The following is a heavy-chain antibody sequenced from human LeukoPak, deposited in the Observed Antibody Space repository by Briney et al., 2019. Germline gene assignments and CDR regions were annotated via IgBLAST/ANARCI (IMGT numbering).Heavy chain of an antibody. CDR3: ATAWGGSYCSGGSCYWY. CDR1: GFTFSSYG. CDR2: FDPEDGET. J-gene: IGHJ4*02. D-gene: IGHD2-15*01. Sequence: GGSLRLSCAASGFTFSSYGMHWVRQAPGKGLEWMGGFDPEDGETIYAQKFQGRVTMTEDTSTDTAYMELSSLRSEDTAVYYCATAWGGSYCSGGSCYWYWGQGTLVTVSS. V-gene: IGHV1-24*01.